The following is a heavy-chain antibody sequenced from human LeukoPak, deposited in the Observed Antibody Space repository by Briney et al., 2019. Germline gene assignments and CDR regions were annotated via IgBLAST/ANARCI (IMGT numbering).Heavy chain of an antibody. CDR1: GYTFTGYY. D-gene: IGHD5-12*01. CDR3: ERDLTGGYDAFDI. J-gene: IGHJ3*02. Sequence: GASVKVSYKASGYTFTGYYMHWVRQAPGQGLEWMGWINPNSGGTNYAQKFQGRVTMTRDTSISTAYMELSRLRSDDTAVYYCERDLTGGYDAFDIWGQGTMVTVSS. V-gene: IGHV1-2*02. CDR2: INPNSGGT.